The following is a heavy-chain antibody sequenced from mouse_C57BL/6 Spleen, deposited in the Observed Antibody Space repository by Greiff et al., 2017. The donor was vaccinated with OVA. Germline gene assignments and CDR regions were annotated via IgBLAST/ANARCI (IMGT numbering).Heavy chain of an antibody. Sequence: QVQLQQSGAELVRPGASVTLSCKASGYTFTDYEMHWVKQTPVHGLEWIGAIDPETGGTAYNQKFKGKAILTADKSSSTAYMELRSLTSEDSAVYYCTRRSTVPYAMDYWGQGTSVTVSS. D-gene: IGHD1-1*01. V-gene: IGHV1-15*01. CDR1: GYTFTDYE. J-gene: IGHJ4*01. CDR2: IDPETGGT. CDR3: TRRSTVPYAMDY.